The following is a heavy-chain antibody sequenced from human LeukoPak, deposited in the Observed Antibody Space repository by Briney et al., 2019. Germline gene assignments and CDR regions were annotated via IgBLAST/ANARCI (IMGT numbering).Heavy chain of an antibody. CDR2: ISAYNGNT. V-gene: IGHV1-18*01. CDR1: VYTFTSYG. Sequence: GASVKVSCKASVYTFTSYGISWVRQAPGQGLEWMGWISAYNGNTNYARKLQGRVTMTTDTSTSTAYMELRSLRSDDTAVYYCARAIAVAGRLEFDYWGQGTLVTVSS. D-gene: IGHD6-19*01. J-gene: IGHJ4*02. CDR3: ARAIAVAGRLEFDY.